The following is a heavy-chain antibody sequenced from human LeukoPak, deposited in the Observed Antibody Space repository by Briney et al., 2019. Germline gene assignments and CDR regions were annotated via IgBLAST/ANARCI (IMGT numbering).Heavy chain of an antibody. CDR2: IYTSGST. CDR3: AREDQAAGISKCDY. J-gene: IGHJ4*02. D-gene: IGHD6-13*01. CDR1: GGSISSYY. V-gene: IGHV4-4*07. Sequence: SETLSLTCTVSGGSISSYYWSWIRQPAGKGLEWIGRIYTSGSTNYNPSLKSRVTMSVDTSKNQFSLQLNSVTPEDTAVYYCAREDQAAGISKCDYWGQGTLVTVSS.